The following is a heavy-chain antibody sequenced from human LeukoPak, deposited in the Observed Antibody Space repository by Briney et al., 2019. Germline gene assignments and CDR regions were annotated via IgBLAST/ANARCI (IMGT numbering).Heavy chain of an antibody. V-gene: IGHV3-21*01. Sequence: PGGSLRLSCAASGFTFSSYSMNWVRQAPGKGLEWVSSISSSSSYIYYADSVKGRFTISRDNAKNSLYLQMNSLRAEDTAGYYCARDQGHYYGSGSSFDYWGQGTLVTVSS. CDR2: ISSSSSYI. J-gene: IGHJ4*02. CDR3: ARDQGHYYGSGSSFDY. D-gene: IGHD3-10*01. CDR1: GFTFSSYS.